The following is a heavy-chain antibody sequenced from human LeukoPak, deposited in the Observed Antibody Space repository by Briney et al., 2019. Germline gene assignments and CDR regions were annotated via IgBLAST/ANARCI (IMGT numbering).Heavy chain of an antibody. Sequence: ASVKVSCKASGCTFTSYDINWVRQATGQGLEWMGWMNPNSGNTGYAQKFQGRVTMTRNTSISTAYTELSSLRSEDTAVYYCATAAAAGGYYFDYWGQGTLVTASS. J-gene: IGHJ4*02. CDR3: ATAAAAGGYYFDY. V-gene: IGHV1-8*01. CDR2: MNPNSGNT. CDR1: GCTFTSYD. D-gene: IGHD6-13*01.